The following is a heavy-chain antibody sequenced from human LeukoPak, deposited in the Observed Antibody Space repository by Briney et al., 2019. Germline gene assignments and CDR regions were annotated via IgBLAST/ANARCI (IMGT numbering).Heavy chain of an antibody. D-gene: IGHD3-22*01. J-gene: IGHJ4*02. Sequence: SETLSHTCAVSGVSMRSNWWSWVRQSPGKGLEWIGEIYHSGSTNYNPSLKSRVDIAVDRSRSQFSLKLRSVTAADTAVYYCVSNGYYSIDYWGQGTLVTVSS. CDR1: GVSMRSNW. CDR3: VSNGYYSIDY. CDR2: IYHSGST. V-gene: IGHV4-4*02.